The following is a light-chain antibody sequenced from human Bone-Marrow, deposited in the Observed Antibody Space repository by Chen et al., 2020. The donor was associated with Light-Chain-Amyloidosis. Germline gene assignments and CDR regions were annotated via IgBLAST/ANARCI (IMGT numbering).Light chain of an antibody. V-gene: IGLV3-21*02. Sequence: SYALTQPSSVSVAPGQTATIACGRNNIGSTSVHWYQQTPGQAPLLVVYDDSDRPSGIPERLSGSNSGNTATLTISRVEAGDEADYYCQVWDRSSDRPVFGGGTKLTVL. J-gene: IGLJ3*02. CDR1: NIGSTS. CDR2: DDS. CDR3: QVWDRSSDRPV.